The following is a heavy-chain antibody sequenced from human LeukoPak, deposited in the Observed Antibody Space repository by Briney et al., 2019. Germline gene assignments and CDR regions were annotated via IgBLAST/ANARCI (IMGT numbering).Heavy chain of an antibody. J-gene: IGHJ4*02. Sequence: PGGSLRLSCAACGFTFSSFGMIWLRQVPGKGLEWFSGISASGSSRYYADSVKGRFTISRDNSNNTLYLQMNSLRGEDTAVYYCARGGFYYHYYFYFWGQGTLVTVSS. CDR1: GFTFSSFG. D-gene: IGHD3-22*01. CDR2: ISASGSSR. V-gene: IGHV3-23*01. CDR3: ARGGFYYHYYFYF.